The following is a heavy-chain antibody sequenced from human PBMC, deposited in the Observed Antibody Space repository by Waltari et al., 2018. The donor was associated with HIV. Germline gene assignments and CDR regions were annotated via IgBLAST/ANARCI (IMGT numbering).Heavy chain of an antibody. CDR2: IKQDGSEK. Sequence: EVQLVESGGGLVQPGGSLRLSCAASGFTFSNYWMSWVRQATGKGMEWVANIKQDGSEKYYVDSVKGRFTNSRDNDKNSVDLQMNSLRAEDTAVYYCARDGGRRGPFGYWGQGTLVTVSS. CDR3: ARDGGRRGPFGY. D-gene: IGHD3-3*01. CDR1: GFTFSNYW. J-gene: IGHJ4*02. V-gene: IGHV3-7*01.